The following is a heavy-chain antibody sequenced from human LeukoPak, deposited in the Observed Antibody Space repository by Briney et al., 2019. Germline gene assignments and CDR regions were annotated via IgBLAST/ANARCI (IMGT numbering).Heavy chain of an antibody. V-gene: IGHV4-39*07. CDR1: GGSISSSSYY. Sequence: SETLSLTCTVSGGSISSSSYYWGWIRQPPGKGLEWIGSIYYSGSTYYNPSLKSRVTISVDTSKNQFSLKLSSVTAADTAVYYCAEVGSGSYYNQGYWGQGTLVTVSS. CDR2: IYYSGST. CDR3: AEVGSGSYYNQGY. D-gene: IGHD3-10*01. J-gene: IGHJ4*02.